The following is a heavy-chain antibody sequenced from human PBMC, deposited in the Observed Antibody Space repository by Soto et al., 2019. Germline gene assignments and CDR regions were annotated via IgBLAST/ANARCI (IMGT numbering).Heavy chain of an antibody. CDR1: GGSFTSNNW. CDR2: IYRTGST. V-gene: IGHV4-4*02. CDR3: ASRDPGTSVDY. Sequence: QVQLQESGPGLVKPSGTLSLTCAVSGGSFTSNNWWTWVRQPPGQGLEWIGEIYRTGSTNYNPSLKRRVTISLDKAENQFSLKVTSLTAADTAVYYCASRDPGTSVDYWGQVTLVTVSS. D-gene: IGHD1-7*01. J-gene: IGHJ4*02.